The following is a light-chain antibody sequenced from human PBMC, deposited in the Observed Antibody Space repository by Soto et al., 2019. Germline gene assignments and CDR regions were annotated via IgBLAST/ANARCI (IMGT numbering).Light chain of an antibody. CDR2: EGS. CDR3: CSYAGSSTFYV. J-gene: IGLJ1*01. CDR1: SSDVGSYNL. Sequence: QSVLTQPASVSGSPGQSITISCTGTSSDVGSYNLVSWYQQHPGKAPKLMIYEGSKRPSGVSNRFSGSKSGNTASLTISGLQAEEEADYYCCSYAGSSTFYVFGPGTKANV. V-gene: IGLV2-23*01.